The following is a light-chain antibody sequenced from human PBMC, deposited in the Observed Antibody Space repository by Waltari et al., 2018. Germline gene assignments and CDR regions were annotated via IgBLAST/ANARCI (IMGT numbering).Light chain of an antibody. CDR2: YAS. V-gene: IGKV1-16*01. Sequence: DIQMTQSPSSLSASVGDTVTITCRASQGISSYLAWYQPKPGKAPKPLIYYASNLESGVPSRFSGSGSGTEFTLTISSLQPEDFATYYCQQYNSAPWTFGQGTKVEIK. CDR1: QGISSY. CDR3: QQYNSAPWT. J-gene: IGKJ1*01.